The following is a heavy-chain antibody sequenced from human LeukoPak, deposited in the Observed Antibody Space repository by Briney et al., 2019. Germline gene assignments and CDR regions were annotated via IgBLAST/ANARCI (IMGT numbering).Heavy chain of an antibody. J-gene: IGHJ4*02. V-gene: IGHV3-9*01. CDR3: AKEDRRGRHFDY. D-gene: IGHD3-16*01. CDR1: GFTFDDYA. CDR2: ISWNSGSI. Sequence: GGSLRLSCAASGFTFDDYAMHWVRQAPGKGLEWVSGISWNSGSIGYADSVKGRFTISRDNAKNSLYLQVNSLRAEDTALYYCAKEDRRGRHFDYWCQGTLVTVSS.